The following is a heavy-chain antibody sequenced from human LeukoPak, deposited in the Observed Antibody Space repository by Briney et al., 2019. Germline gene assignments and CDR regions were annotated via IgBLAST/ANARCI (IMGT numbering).Heavy chain of an antibody. CDR2: VYSSERV. J-gene: IGHJ2*01. Sequence: SETLSLTCTVSGGSIRSQFWSWIRQPPGKGLEWIGYVYSSERVDYNPSLKSRVTVSVDTFKNEFSLSLTSVTAADTAVYYCARHYGSWTDWYFDLWGRGTLVIVSS. CDR3: ARHYGSWTDWYFDL. D-gene: IGHD6-13*01. CDR1: GGSIRSQF. V-gene: IGHV4-4*09.